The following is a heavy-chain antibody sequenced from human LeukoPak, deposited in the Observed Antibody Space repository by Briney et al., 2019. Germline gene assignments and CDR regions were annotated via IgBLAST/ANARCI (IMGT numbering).Heavy chain of an antibody. J-gene: IGHJ4*02. CDR3: ARDASALY. CDR2: IKPDGSEK. Sequence: GGSLRLSCAASGFTFSSYSMNWVRQAPGKGLEWVASIKPDGSEKYYLDSVKGRFTISRDNARDSLCLQMNSLRDDDTSVYFCARDASALYWGRGTLVTVSS. V-gene: IGHV3-7*01. D-gene: IGHD6-19*01. CDR1: GFTFSSYS.